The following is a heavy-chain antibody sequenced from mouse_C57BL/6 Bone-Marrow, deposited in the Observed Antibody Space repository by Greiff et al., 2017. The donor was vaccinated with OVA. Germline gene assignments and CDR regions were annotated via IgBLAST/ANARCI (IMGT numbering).Heavy chain of an antibody. J-gene: IGHJ4*01. V-gene: IGHV2-5*01. Sequence: VMLVESGPGLVQPSQSLSITCTVSGFSLTSYGVHWVRQSPGKGLEWLGVIWRGGSTDYNAAFMSRLSITKDNSKSQVFFKMNSLQADDTAIYYCAKNYYGSSGYYAMDYWGQGTSVTVSS. D-gene: IGHD1-1*01. CDR3: AKNYYGSSGYYAMDY. CDR2: IWRGGST. CDR1: GFSLTSYG.